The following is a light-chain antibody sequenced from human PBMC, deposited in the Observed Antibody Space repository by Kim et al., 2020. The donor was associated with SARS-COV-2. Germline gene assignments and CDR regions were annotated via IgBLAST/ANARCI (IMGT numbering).Light chain of an antibody. J-gene: IGLJ2*01. Sequence: VSLGQTVSITCQGDSLRTYYATWYQQKPGQAPKVGIYGKDNRPSGVPDRFSGSSSGNTAYLTITGTQAGDEADYYCNSRDSNDYVVFGGGTKVTVL. CDR1: SLRTYY. CDR3: NSRDSNDYVV. V-gene: IGLV3-19*01. CDR2: GKD.